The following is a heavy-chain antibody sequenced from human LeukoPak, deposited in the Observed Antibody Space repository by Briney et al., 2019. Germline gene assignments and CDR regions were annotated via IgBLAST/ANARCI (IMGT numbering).Heavy chain of an antibody. CDR2: IYSGGST. CDR3: ARIPTQQQLAFDY. J-gene: IGHJ4*02. V-gene: IGHV3-53*01. Sequence: PGGSLRLSCAASGFTVSSNYMSWVRQAPGKGLEWGSVIYSGGSTYYADSVKGRFTISRDNSKNTLYLQMNSLRAEDTAVYYCARIPTQQQLAFDYWGQGTLVTVSS. D-gene: IGHD6-13*01. CDR1: GFTVSSNY.